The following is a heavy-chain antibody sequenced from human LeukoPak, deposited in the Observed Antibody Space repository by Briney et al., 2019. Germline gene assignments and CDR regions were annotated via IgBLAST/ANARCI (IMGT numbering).Heavy chain of an antibody. V-gene: IGHV3-48*01. J-gene: IGHJ4*02. CDR1: GFTFSSYS. Sequence: GGSLRLSCAASGFTFSSYSMNWVRQAPGKGLEWVSYISSSSSTIYYADSVKGRFTISRDNAKNSLYLQMNSLRAEDMAVYYCARDRYRSGWQFDYWGQGTLVTVSS. CDR2: ISSSSSTI. D-gene: IGHD6-19*01. CDR3: ARDRYRSGWQFDY.